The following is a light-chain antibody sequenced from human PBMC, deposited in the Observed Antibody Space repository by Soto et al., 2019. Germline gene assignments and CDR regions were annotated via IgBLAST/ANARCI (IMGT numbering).Light chain of an antibody. CDR1: QSVSTW. CDR3: QQYNSNPLT. V-gene: IGKV1-5*03. J-gene: IGKJ4*01. Sequence: DLQMTQSPSTLSASVGDRVTITCRASQSVSTWLAWYQQKPGKVPKLLIYKAYSLESGVPSRFSGSGSGTEFTLTTSSLQPDDFATYYCQQYNSNPLTFGGGTKVEIK. CDR2: KAY.